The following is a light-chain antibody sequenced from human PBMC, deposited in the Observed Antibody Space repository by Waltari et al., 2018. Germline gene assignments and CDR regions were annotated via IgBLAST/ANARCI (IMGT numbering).Light chain of an antibody. CDR2: GAS. J-gene: IGKJ2*01. V-gene: IGKV3-20*01. CDR3: QQYGSSPMYT. CDR1: QSVSSSF. Sequence: EIVLTQFPGTLSLSPGERATLSRRASQSVSSSFLAWYQQKPGQAPSLLIYGASSRATGIPDRFSGSGSGTDFTLTISRLEPEDFAVYYCQQYGSSPMYTFGQGTKLEIK.